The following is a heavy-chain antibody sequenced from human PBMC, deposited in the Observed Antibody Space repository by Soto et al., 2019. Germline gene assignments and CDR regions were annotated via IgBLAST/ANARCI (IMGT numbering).Heavy chain of an antibody. J-gene: IGHJ5*02. CDR3: ASGWYYGEPWGWFDP. D-gene: IGHD4-17*01. CDR2: ISAYNGNT. Sequence: QVQLVQSGAEVKKPGASVKVSCKASGYTFTSYGISWVRQAPGQGLEWMGWISAYNGNTNYAQKLQGRVTMTPDTSRSTAYMELTGSRSAVTRVHSWASGWYYGEPWGWFDPWGQGTLVTVS. CDR1: GYTFTSYG. V-gene: IGHV1-18*01.